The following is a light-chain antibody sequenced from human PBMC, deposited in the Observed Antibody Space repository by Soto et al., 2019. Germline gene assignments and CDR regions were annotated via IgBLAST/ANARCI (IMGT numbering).Light chain of an antibody. Sequence: SVLTQPASVSGSPGQSITISCTGTSSDVGYYNYVSWYQQHPGKAPKLLIYDVSNRPSGLSYHLSDSKSGYPASLTISGLEAEHEADKYYSSYTTNSTYVFGTGTKLTVL. CDR1: SSDVGYYNY. V-gene: IGLV2-14*01. J-gene: IGLJ1*01. CDR2: DVS. CDR3: SSYTTNSTYV.